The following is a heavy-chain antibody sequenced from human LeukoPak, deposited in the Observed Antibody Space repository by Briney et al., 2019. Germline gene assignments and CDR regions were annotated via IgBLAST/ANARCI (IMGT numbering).Heavy chain of an antibody. CDR1: GYSISSGYY. Sequence: SETLSLTCTVSGYSISSGYYWGWIRQPPGKGLEWIGSIYHSGSTYYNPSLKSRVTISVDTSKNQFSLKLSSVTAADTAVYYCARVLRGYCSSTSCCYFDYWGQGTLVTVS. CDR2: IYHSGST. J-gene: IGHJ4*02. CDR3: ARVLRGYCSSTSCCYFDY. D-gene: IGHD2-2*01. V-gene: IGHV4-38-2*02.